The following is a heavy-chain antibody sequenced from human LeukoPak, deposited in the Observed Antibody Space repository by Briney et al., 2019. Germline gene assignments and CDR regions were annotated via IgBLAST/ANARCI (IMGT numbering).Heavy chain of an antibody. CDR3: TADPSTMIVVANTPVTHVDY. D-gene: IGHD3-22*01. J-gene: IGHJ4*02. Sequence: SGGSLRLSCAASGFIFSNAWLTWVRQAPGKGLEWVGRIKSKSDGGTTDYAAPVGGRFTISRDDSKNTLYLQMNSLKIEDTAVYYCTADPSTMIVVANTPVTHVDYWGQGTLVTVSS. V-gene: IGHV3-15*01. CDR2: IKSKSDGGTT. CDR1: GFIFSNAW.